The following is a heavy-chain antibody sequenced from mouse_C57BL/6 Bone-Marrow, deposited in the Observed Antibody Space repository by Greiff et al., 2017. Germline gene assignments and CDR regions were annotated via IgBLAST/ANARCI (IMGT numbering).Heavy chain of an antibody. V-gene: IGHV5-4*01. CDR1: GFTFSSYA. J-gene: IGHJ3*01. CDR3: ARDKGGTAQEKFAY. D-gene: IGHD3-2*02. CDR2: ISDGGSYT. Sequence: EVKVVESGGGLVKPGGSLKLSCAASGFTFSSYAMSWVRQTPEKRLEWVATISDGGSYTYYPDNVKGRFTISRDNAKNNLYLQMSHLKSEDTAMYYCARDKGGTAQEKFAYWGQGTLVTVSA.